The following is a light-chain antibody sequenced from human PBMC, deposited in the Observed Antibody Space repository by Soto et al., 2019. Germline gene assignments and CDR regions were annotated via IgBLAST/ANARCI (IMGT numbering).Light chain of an antibody. CDR3: LQYDNFPQT. V-gene: IGKV1-33*01. Sequence: DIQMTQSPSSLSASVGDRVTITCQASEDISRFLNWYQQKPGKAPKLLIYDASNLETGVPSRFSGSGSGTRFTFSISSLQPEDIATYYCLQYDNFPQTFGGGTKVERK. CDR2: DAS. CDR1: EDISRF. J-gene: IGKJ4*01.